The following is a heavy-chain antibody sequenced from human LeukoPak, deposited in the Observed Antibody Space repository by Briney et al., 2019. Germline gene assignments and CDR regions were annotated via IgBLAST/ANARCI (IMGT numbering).Heavy chain of an antibody. CDR2: ISGSGGST. Sequence: GGSLRLSCAASGFTFSSYAMSWVRQAPGKGLEWVSAISGSGGSTYYADSVKGRFTISRDNSKNTLYLQMNSLRVEDTAAYFCVKEMSGSAYGDYWGQGALVTVSS. CDR1: GFTFSSYA. J-gene: IGHJ4*02. D-gene: IGHD3-10*01. CDR3: VKEMSGSAYGDY. V-gene: IGHV3-23*01.